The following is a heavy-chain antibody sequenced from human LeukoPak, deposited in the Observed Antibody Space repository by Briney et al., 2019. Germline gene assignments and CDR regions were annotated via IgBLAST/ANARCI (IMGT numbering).Heavy chain of an antibody. V-gene: IGHV4-59*02. CDR1: GGSVSDYY. CDR3: ARAHYYGGGAFDI. D-gene: IGHD3-10*01. J-gene: IGHJ3*02. Sequence: SETLSLTCTISGGSVSDYYWSWIRQSPGKGLEWIGYIYHTGSTSYSPSLKSRVTISADTSQNQFSLKLSSVTAADTAVYYCARAHYYGGGAFDIWGQGTMVTVSS. CDR2: IYHTGST.